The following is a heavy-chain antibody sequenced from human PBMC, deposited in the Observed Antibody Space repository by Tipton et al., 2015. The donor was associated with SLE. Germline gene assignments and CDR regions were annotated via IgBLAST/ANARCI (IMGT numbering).Heavy chain of an antibody. CDR1: GGSISGYY. V-gene: IGHV4-4*07. CDR2: IYTSAST. D-gene: IGHD1-26*01. CDR3: ARGGGSYYDY. Sequence: TLSLTCTVSGGSISGYYWSWVRQPAGKGLEWFGRIYTSASTIYNPSLKSRVTLSSDTSKNQFSLRVRSVTAADTAVYYCARGGGSYYDYWGQGTLVTVSS. J-gene: IGHJ4*02.